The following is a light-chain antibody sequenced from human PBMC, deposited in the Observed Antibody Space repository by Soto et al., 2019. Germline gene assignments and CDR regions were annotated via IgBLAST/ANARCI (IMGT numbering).Light chain of an antibody. Sequence: DIVLTLSPATLSSAPGERATLSCRASQSVSSNLAWYQQKPGQAPRLLIYGASTRATGIPARFSGSGSGTEFTLTISSLQSEDFAVYYCQQYNNWPRTFGEGTKVEI. CDR1: QSVSSN. CDR3: QQYNNWPRT. V-gene: IGKV3-15*01. CDR2: GAS. J-gene: IGKJ4*02.